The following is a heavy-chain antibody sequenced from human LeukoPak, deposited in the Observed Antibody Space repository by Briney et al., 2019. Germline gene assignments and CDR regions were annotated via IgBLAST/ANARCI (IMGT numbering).Heavy chain of an antibody. CDR1: GFTFSSYS. CDR3: ARDLGNDCSSTSCVG. Sequence: GGPLRLSCAASGFTFSSYSMNWVRQAPGKGLEWVSSISSSSSYIYYADSVKGRFTISRDNAKNSLYLQMNSLRAEDRAVYYCARDLGNDCSSTSCVGWGQGTLVSVSS. J-gene: IGHJ4*02. CDR2: ISSSSSYI. D-gene: IGHD2-2*01. V-gene: IGHV3-21*01.